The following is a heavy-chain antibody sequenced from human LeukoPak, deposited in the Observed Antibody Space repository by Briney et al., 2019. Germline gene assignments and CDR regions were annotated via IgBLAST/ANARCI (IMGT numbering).Heavy chain of an antibody. D-gene: IGHD2-15*01. V-gene: IGHV3-53*01. CDR2: IYSGGTT. Sequence: GGSLRLSCAASGFTITNYYMSWVRQAPGKGLEWVSVIYSGGTTYYSDSVKGRFTISRDNSNGTISLQMNRLRVDDTAVYYCARASSGYDFDYWGQGTLVTVSS. J-gene: IGHJ4*02. CDR1: GFTITNYY. CDR3: ARASSGYDFDY.